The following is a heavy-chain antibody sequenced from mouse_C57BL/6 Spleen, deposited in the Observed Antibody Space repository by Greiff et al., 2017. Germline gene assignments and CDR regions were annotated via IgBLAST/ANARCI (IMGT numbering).Heavy chain of an antibody. CDR1: GFSLTSYG. CDR2: IWRGGST. Sequence: VQLQQSGPGLVQPSQSLSITCTVSGFSLTSYGVHWVRQSPGKGLEWLGVIWRGGSTDYYAAFMSRLSITKNNSKSQVFFKMTSLQADDTAIYYCAKKLNDGYYVGFAYWGQGTLVTVSA. D-gene: IGHD2-3*01. V-gene: IGHV2-5*01. CDR3: AKKLNDGYYVGFAY. J-gene: IGHJ3*01.